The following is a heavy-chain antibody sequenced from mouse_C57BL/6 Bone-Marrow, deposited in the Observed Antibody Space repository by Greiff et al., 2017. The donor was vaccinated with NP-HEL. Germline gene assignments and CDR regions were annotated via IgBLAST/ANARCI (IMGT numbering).Heavy chain of an antibody. V-gene: IGHV5-15*01. J-gene: IGHJ4*01. CDR1: GFTFSDYG. Sequence: EVQGVESGGGLVQPGGSLKLSCAASGFTFSDYGMAWVRQAPRKGPEWVAFISNLAYSIYYADTVTGRFTISRENAKNTLYLEMSSLRSEDTAMYYCARRGWLPLAMDYWGQGTSVTVSS. D-gene: IGHD2-3*01. CDR2: ISNLAYSI. CDR3: ARRGWLPLAMDY.